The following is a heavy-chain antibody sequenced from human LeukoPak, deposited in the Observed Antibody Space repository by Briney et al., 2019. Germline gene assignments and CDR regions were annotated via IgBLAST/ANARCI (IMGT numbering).Heavy chain of an antibody. J-gene: IGHJ6*02. CDR2: INHSGST. D-gene: IGHD6-25*01. V-gene: IGHV4-34*01. Sequence: SETLSLTCAVYGGSFSGYYWSWIRQPLGKGLEWIGEINHSGSTNYNPSLKSRVTISLDTSKNQSSLKLSSVTAADTAVYYCARGLGIAARTPPQYYYYYYGMDVWGQGTTVTVSS. CDR1: GGSFSGYY. CDR3: ARGLGIAARTPPQYYYYYYGMDV.